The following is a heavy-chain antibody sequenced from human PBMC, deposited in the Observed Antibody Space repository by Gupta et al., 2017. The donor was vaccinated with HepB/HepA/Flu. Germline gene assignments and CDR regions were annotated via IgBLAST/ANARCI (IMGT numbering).Heavy chain of an antibody. CDR1: GFTFSRYG. CDR2: IGYDGSNK. Sequence: QVQLVESGGGVVQPGRFLRLSCAASGFTFSRYGMDWVRQAAGKGLEWVAVIGYDGSNKYYADSVKGRFTISRDNSKNTLYLQMNSLRAEDTAVYYCAREARGGIAARLGYYYYMDVWGKGTTVTVSS. J-gene: IGHJ6*03. V-gene: IGHV3-33*01. CDR3: AREARGGIAARLGYYYYMDV. D-gene: IGHD6-6*01.